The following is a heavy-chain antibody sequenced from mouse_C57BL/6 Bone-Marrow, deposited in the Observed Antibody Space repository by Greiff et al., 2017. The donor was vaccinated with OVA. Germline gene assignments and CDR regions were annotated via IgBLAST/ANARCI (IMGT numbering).Heavy chain of an antibody. D-gene: IGHD1-1*01. V-gene: IGHV5-4*01. CDR2: ISDGGSYT. J-gene: IGHJ2*01. Sequence: EVQRVESGGGLVKPGGSLKLSCAASGFTFSSYAMSWVRQTPEKRLEWVATISDGGSYTYYPDNVKGRFTISRDNAKNNLYLQMSHLKSEDTAMYYCARLITTVYFDYWGQGTTLTVSS. CDR3: ARLITTVYFDY. CDR1: GFTFSSYA.